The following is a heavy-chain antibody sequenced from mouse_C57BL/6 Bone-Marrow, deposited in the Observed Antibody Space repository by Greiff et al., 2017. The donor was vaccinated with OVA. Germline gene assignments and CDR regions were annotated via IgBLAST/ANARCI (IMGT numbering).Heavy chain of an antibody. J-gene: IGHJ4*01. CDR2: ISDGGSYT. V-gene: IGHV5-4*03. Sequence: EVMLVESGGGLVKPGGSLKLSCAASGFTFSSYAMSWVRQTPEKRLEWVATISDGGSYTYYPDNVKGRFTISRDNAKNNLYLQMSHLKSEDTAMYYCARNRAYYGSSDEAMDYWGQGTSVTVSS. D-gene: IGHD1-1*01. CDR3: ARNRAYYGSSDEAMDY. CDR1: GFTFSSYA.